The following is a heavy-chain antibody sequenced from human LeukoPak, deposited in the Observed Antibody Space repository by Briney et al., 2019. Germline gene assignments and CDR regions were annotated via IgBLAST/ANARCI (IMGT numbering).Heavy chain of an antibody. CDR2: ISAYNGNT. Sequence: ASVKVSCKASGYTFTSYGISWVRQAPGQGLEWMGWISAYNGNTNYAQKLQGRVTMTTDTSTSTAYMELRSLRSDDTAVYYCASEEKVGSSSWYNWFDPWGQGTLVTVSS. V-gene: IGHV1-18*01. CDR3: ASEEKVGSSSWYNWFDP. D-gene: IGHD6-13*01. J-gene: IGHJ5*02. CDR1: GYTFTSYG.